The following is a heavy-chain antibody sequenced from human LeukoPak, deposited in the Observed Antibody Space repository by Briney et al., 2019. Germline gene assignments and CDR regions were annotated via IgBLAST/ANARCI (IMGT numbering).Heavy chain of an antibody. V-gene: IGHV3-30*04. CDR2: ISYDGSNK. Sequence: PGGSLRLSCAASGFTFSSYAMHWVRQAPGKGLEWVAVISYDGSNKYYADSVKGRFTISRDNSKNTLYLQMNSLRAEDTAVYYCAKRSLSPAGAGPLDYWGQGTLVTVSS. J-gene: IGHJ4*02. CDR3: AKRSLSPAGAGPLDY. CDR1: GFTFSSYA. D-gene: IGHD6-13*01.